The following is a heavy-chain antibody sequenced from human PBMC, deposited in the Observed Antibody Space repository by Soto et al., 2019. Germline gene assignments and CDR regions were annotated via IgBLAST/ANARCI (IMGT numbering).Heavy chain of an antibody. CDR3: ARGGYCSGGGCCLSYFWFDP. V-gene: IGHV3-13*01. Sequence: EVQLVESGGGLVQPGGSLRLSCAASGFTLSTYDMHWVRQATGKGLEWVSGIGTAGDTYYPGSVKGRFTISRENAKNSLYLQMNSLSIGDTAVYYCARGGYCSGGGCCLSYFWFDPWGQGTLVTVSS. D-gene: IGHD2-15*01. CDR1: GFTLSTYD. CDR2: IGTAGDT. J-gene: IGHJ5*02.